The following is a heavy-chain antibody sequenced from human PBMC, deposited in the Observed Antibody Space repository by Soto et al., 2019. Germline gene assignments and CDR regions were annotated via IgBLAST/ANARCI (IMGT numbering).Heavy chain of an antibody. D-gene: IGHD6-13*01. CDR2: ISWNSGSI. V-gene: IGHV3-9*01. Sequence: GGSLRLSCAASGFTFDDYAMHWVRQAPGKGLEWVSGISWNSGSIGYADSVKGRFTISRDNAKNSLYLQMNSLRAEDTALYYCAKDSLYLSWFNWFDPWGQGTLVTVSS. CDR1: GFTFDDYA. J-gene: IGHJ5*02. CDR3: AKDSLYLSWFNWFDP.